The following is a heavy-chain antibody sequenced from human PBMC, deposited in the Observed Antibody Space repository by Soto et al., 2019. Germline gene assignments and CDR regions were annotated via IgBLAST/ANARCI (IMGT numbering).Heavy chain of an antibody. CDR2: INAGNGNT. Sequence: GASVKVSCKASGYTFTSYAMYWVRQAPGQRLEGMGWINAGNGNTKYSQKFQGRVTITRDTSASTAYMELSSLRSEDTAVYYCARHLAFGLSDYWGQGTLVTVSS. CDR1: GYTFTSYA. J-gene: IGHJ4*02. V-gene: IGHV1-3*01. CDR3: ARHLAFGLSDY. D-gene: IGHD3-10*01.